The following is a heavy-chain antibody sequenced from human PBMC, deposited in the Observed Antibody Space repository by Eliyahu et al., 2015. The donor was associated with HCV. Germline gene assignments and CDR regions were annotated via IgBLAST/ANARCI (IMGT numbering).Heavy chain of an antibody. CDR3: AREQYGMIVVVITTGNAFDI. Sequence: QVQLVESGGGVVQPGRSLRLSCAASGFTFSSYAXXWVRQAPGKGLEWVAVISYDGSNKYYADSVKGRFTISRDNSXNTLYLQMNSLRAEDTAVYYCAREQYGMIVVVITTGNAFDIWGQGTMVTVSS. CDR1: GFTFSSYA. J-gene: IGHJ3*02. CDR2: ISYDGSNK. V-gene: IGHV3-30-3*01. D-gene: IGHD3-22*01.